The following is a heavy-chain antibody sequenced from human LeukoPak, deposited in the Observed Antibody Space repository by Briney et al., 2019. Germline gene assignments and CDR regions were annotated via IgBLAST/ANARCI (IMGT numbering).Heavy chain of an antibody. CDR3: ARGPPYYYDSSGYDY. CDR1: GGTFSSYA. Sequence: SVKVSCKASGGTFSSYAISWVRQAPGQGLEWMGGIIPIFGTANYAQKFQGRVTITADESTSTAYMELRSLRSDDTAVYYCARGPPYYYDSSGYDYWGQGTLVTVSS. J-gene: IGHJ4*02. CDR2: IIPIFGTA. D-gene: IGHD3-22*01. V-gene: IGHV1-69*01.